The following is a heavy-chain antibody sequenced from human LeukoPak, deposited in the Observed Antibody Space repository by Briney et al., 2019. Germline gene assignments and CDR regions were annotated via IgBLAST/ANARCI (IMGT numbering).Heavy chain of an antibody. D-gene: IGHD3-22*01. J-gene: IGHJ3*02. CDR1: GGSISSSSYY. Sequence: SETLSLTCTVSGGSISSSSYYWGWIRQPPGKGLEWIGSIYYSGSTYYNPSLKSPVTISVDTSKNQFSLKLSSVTAADTAVYYCARGSYHYYDSSGYLLIDAFDIWGQGTMVTVSS. CDR2: IYYSGST. CDR3: ARGSYHYYDSSGYLLIDAFDI. V-gene: IGHV4-39*07.